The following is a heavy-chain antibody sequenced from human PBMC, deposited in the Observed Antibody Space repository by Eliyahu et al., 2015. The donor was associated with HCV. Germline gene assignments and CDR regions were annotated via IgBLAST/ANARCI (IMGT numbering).Heavy chain of an antibody. CDR3: TTDQLAAAAYTNDY. Sequence: EVQLVESGGGLVXPGGSLRLXCAASGFTXXXAWMSWVRQAPGKGLXWVGRIKSKTDGGTTDYAAPVKGRFTXSRDDSKNTLYLQMNSLKTEDTAVYYCTTDQLAAAAYTNDYWGQGTLVTVSS. V-gene: IGHV3-15*01. D-gene: IGHD6-13*01. CDR1: GFTXXXAW. CDR2: IKSKTDGGTT. J-gene: IGHJ4*02.